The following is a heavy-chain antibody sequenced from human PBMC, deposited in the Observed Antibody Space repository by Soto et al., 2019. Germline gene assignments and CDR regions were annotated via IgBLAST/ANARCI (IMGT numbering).Heavy chain of an antibody. J-gene: IGHJ4*02. Sequence: ASVKVSCKASGYTFTSYYMHWVRQAPGQGLEWMGWISAYNGNTNYAQKLQGRVTMTTDTSTSTAYMELRSLRSDDTAVYYCARDRGGKSPGSFDYWGQGTLVTVSS. V-gene: IGHV1-18*04. CDR3: ARDRGGKSPGSFDY. D-gene: IGHD2-15*01. CDR1: GYTFTSYY. CDR2: ISAYNGNT.